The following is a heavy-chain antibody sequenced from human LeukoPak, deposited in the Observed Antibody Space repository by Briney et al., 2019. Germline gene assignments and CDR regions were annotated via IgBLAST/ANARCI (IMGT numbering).Heavy chain of an antibody. J-gene: IGHJ4*02. V-gene: IGHV3-74*01. CDR1: GFTFSNYW. Sequence: PGGSLRLSCTASGFTFSNYWMHWVRQAPGKGLVWVSRSNEDGSITSYADSVEGRFTISRDNSKNTLYLQMNSLRAEDTAVYYCARGSYVRQRQNLFDYWGQGTLVTVSS. D-gene: IGHD3-10*02. CDR2: SNEDGSIT. CDR3: ARGSYVRQRQNLFDY.